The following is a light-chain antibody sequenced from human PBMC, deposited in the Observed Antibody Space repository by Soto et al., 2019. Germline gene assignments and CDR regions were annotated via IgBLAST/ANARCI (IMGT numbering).Light chain of an antibody. J-gene: IGKJ1*01. CDR3: QQYTTYPWT. CDR1: QSISSW. Sequence: DIQITQSPSTLSASVGDRVTITCRASQSISSWLAWYQQKPGRAPKVLIFDASSLEGGVPSRFRGMGSATEFTLPISRLQPDDFETYYCQQYTTYPWTFGQGTKVDIK. V-gene: IGKV1-5*01. CDR2: DAS.